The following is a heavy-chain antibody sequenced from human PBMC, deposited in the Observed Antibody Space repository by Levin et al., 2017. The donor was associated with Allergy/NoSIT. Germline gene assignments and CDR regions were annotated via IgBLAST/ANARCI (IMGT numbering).Heavy chain of an antibody. CDR2: IYHSGST. J-gene: IGHJ6*02. D-gene: IGHD6-13*01. CDR3: ARGGYSSSWYGSYYYYGMDV. V-gene: IGHV4-4*02. CDR1: GGSISSSNW. Sequence: SETLSLTCAVSGGSISSSNWWSWVRQPPGKGLEWIGEIYHSGSTNYNPSLKSRVTISVDKSKNQFSLKLSSVTAADTAVYYCARGGYSSSWYGSYYYYGMDVWGQGTTVTVSS.